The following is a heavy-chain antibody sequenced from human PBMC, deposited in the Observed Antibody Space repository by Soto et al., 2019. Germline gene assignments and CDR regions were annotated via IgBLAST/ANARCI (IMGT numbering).Heavy chain of an antibody. J-gene: IGHJ4*02. CDR2: ISNTAITD. V-gene: IGHV3-11*01. CDR1: GFSFSDYS. Sequence: GGSLRLSCVASGFSFSDYSMTWMRQAPGGGLEFVAFISNTAITDYYADSVKGRFTISRDNAKNSLYLQMNSLRAEDTAVYFCARGRYNGVPFDCWGQGTLVTVSS. D-gene: IGHD5-12*01. CDR3: ARGRYNGVPFDC.